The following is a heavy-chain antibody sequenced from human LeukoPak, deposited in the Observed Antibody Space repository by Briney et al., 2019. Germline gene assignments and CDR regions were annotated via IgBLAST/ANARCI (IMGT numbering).Heavy chain of an antibody. D-gene: IGHD3-22*01. J-gene: IGHJ4*02. V-gene: IGHV3-30-3*01. CDR1: GFTFSSYA. CDR2: ISYDGSNK. CDR3: ARALNYYDSSGYYGIFDY. Sequence: GGSLRLSCAASGFTFSSYAMHWVRQAPGKGLEWVAVISYDGSNKYYADSVKGRFTISRDNSKNTLYLQMNSLRAEDTAVYYCARALNYYDSSGYYGIFDYWGQGTLVTVSS.